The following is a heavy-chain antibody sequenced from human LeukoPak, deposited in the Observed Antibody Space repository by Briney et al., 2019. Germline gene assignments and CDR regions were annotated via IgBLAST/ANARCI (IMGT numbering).Heavy chain of an antibody. CDR2: ISYDGNNK. Sequence: GGSLRLSCAASGFPFNSYAMHWVRQAPGKGLEWVAVISYDGNNKYYADSVKGRFTISRDNSKNTLYLQMNSLRAEDTAVYYCAKDLDTMIDYWGQGTLVTVSS. CDR1: GFPFNSYA. J-gene: IGHJ4*02. V-gene: IGHV3-30*04. D-gene: IGHD3-22*01. CDR3: AKDLDTMIDY.